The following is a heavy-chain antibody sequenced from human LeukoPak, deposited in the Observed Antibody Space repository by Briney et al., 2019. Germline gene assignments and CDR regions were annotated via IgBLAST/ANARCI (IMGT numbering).Heavy chain of an antibody. CDR3: AKDAQIAAEDYFDY. CDR2: IKQDGSEK. J-gene: IGHJ4*02. Sequence: GGSLRLSCAASGFTFSSYWMSWVRQAPGKGLEWVANIKQDGSEKYYVDSVKGRFTISRDNAKNSLYLQMNSLRAEDTALYYCAKDAQIAAEDYFDYWGQGTLVTVSS. V-gene: IGHV3-7*03. D-gene: IGHD6-25*01. CDR1: GFTFSSYW.